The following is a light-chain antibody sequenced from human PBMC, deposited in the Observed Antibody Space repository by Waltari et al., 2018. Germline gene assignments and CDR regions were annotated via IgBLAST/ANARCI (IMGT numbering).Light chain of an antibody. Sequence: QSVLTQPPSASGTPGQRVTIPCSGSSSNIGTNYIYWYQQLPGTAPKLLIFRNDQRPPGVPDRFSASKSGTSASLAISGLRSEDEADYYCASWGDGLSGPSVVFGGGTKLTVL. CDR1: SSNIGTNY. J-gene: IGLJ2*01. V-gene: IGLV1-47*01. CDR2: RND. CDR3: ASWGDGLSGPSVV.